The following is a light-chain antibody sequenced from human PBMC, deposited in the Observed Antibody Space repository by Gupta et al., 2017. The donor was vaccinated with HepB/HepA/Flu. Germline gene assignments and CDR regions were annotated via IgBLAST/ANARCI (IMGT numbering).Light chain of an antibody. CDR3: CSYAGWYTYV. J-gene: IGLJ1*01. CDR1: ISDVANDNY. Sequence: SALTQPRSVSVSPGQTVTISCTGTISDVANDNYVSWYQQHPGKAPNLLIYDVIRRPSGVPDRFSGSKSGNTASLTISGLQAEDEADYYCCSYAGWYTYVFGNGTKVTVL. CDR2: DVI. V-gene: IGLV2-11*01.